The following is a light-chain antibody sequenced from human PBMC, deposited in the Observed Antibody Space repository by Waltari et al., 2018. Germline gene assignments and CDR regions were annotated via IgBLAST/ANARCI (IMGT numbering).Light chain of an antibody. CDR3: QQTSSWPLT. J-gene: IGKJ4*01. CDR2: DTS. CDR1: QSVSIN. V-gene: IGKV3-11*01. Sequence: EIVLTQSPATLSLSPGQRATLSCRASQSVSINLGWYQQKLGQPPRLLIYDTSNRATGIPDRFSASGFGTDFTLTISSLEPEDFAVYFCQQTSSWPLTFGGGTKL.